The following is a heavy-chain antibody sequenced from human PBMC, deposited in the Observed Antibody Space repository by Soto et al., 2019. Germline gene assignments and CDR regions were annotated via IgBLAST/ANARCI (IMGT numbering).Heavy chain of an antibody. CDR2: IYRSGST. V-gene: IGHV4-4*02. J-gene: IGHJ6*02. D-gene: IGHD1-26*01. CDR1: GGTISSSNL. CDR3: ARTGATVYCYYYVMDV. Sequence: WETLSLTCAASGGTISSSNLWRWLRPPPGRVLEWPGIIYRSGSTNYTPSVKSRVTISVDKSKNQFSLQLSSVRAEDTAVYYCARTGATVYCYYYVMDVWGQGTSVTVSS.